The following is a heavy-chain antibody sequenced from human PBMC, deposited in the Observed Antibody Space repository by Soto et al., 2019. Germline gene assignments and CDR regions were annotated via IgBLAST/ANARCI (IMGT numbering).Heavy chain of an antibody. CDR2: LNQDGSEK. D-gene: IGHD1-26*01. J-gene: IGHJ4*02. CDR3: ARDRFIGTYYVKGVTYSSDH. Sequence: GGSRRLSCAACGFTFTDYWMSWVRQAPGEGLEWVANLNQDGSEKNCVDSVKGRFTISRDNAKTSVYLQLNSLRAEDTAVYDCARDRFIGTYYVKGVTYSSDHWGQGAPVTVST. CDR1: GFTFTDYW. V-gene: IGHV3-7*03.